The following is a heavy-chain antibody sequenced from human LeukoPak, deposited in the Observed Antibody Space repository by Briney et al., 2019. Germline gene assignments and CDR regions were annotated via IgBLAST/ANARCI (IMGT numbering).Heavy chain of an antibody. J-gene: IGHJ4*02. CDR1: GFTFSDYY. Sequence: GGSLRLSCAASGFTFSDYYMSWIRQAPGKGLEWVSYISSSSSYTNYADSVKGRFTISRDNAKNSLYLQVNSLRAEDTAVYYCARVLRYSYGYVDYWGQGTLVTVSS. V-gene: IGHV3-11*06. D-gene: IGHD5-18*01. CDR2: ISSSSSYT. CDR3: ARVLRYSYGYVDY.